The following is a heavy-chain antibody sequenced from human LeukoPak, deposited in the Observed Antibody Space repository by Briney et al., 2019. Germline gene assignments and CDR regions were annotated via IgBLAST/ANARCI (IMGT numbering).Heavy chain of an antibody. D-gene: IGHD6-6*01. CDR3: ARDDSSSFDY. CDR2: ISSSSSYI. CDR1: GFTFSSYA. Sequence: GGSLRLSCAASGFTFSSYAMSWVRQAPGKGLEWVSSISSSSSYIYYADSVKGRFTISRDNAKNSLYLQMNSLRAEDTAVYYCARDDSSSFDYWGQGTLVTVSS. V-gene: IGHV3-21*01. J-gene: IGHJ4*02.